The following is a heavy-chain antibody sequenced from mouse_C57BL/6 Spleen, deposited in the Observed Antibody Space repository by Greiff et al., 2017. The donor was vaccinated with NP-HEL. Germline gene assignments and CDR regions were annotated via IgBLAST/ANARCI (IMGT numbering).Heavy chain of an antibody. V-gene: IGHV1-26*01. CDR1: AYPFTDYS. J-gene: IGHJ2*01. CDR2: INPKNGGT. D-gene: IGHD4-1*01. CDR3: AREELGRDY. Sequence: VQLQQSGPELVKPGASVKISCKAPAYPFTDYSMNWGRQSHGKSLEWIGDINPKNGGTSYNQKFKGKATLTVDKSSSTAYMELRSLTSEDSAVYYCAREELGRDYWGQGTTLTVSS.